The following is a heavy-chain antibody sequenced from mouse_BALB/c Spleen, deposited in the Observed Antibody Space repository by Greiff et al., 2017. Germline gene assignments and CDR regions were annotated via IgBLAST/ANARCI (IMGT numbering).Heavy chain of an antibody. CDR1: GFTFNTYA. CDR3: VRHALFYYGSSYGWYFDV. J-gene: IGHJ1*01. Sequence: EVKLQESGGGLVQPKGSLKLSCAASGFTFNTYAMNWVRQAPGKGLEWVARIRSKSNNYATYYADSVKDRFTISRDDSQSMLYLQMNNLKTEDTAMYYCVRHALFYYGSSYGWYFDVWGAGTTVTVSS. V-gene: IGHV10-1*02. D-gene: IGHD1-1*01. CDR2: IRSKSNNYAT.